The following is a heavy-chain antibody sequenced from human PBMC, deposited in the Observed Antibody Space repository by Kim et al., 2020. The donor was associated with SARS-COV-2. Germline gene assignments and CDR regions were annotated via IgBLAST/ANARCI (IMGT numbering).Heavy chain of an antibody. D-gene: IGHD3-22*01. J-gene: IGHJ4*02. CDR2: GSSA. Sequence: GSSASYADSVNGRITISRDNAKNTLYLQMNSLRAEDTAVYCCAGRYYRDWGQGTLVTVSS. CDR3: AGRYYRD. V-gene: IGHV3-74*01.